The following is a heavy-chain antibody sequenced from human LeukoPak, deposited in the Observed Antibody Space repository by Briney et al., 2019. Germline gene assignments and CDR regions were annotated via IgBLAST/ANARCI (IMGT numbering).Heavy chain of an antibody. Sequence: PGRSLRLSCAASGFTFSSYGMHWVRQAPGKGLEWVAVISYDGSNKYYADSVKGRFTISRDNSKNTLYLQMNSLRAEDTAVYYCAKDQSMVYALSDPWGQGTLVTVSS. CDR2: ISYDGSNK. D-gene: IGHD2-8*01. CDR3: AKDQSMVYALSDP. CDR1: GFTFSSYG. V-gene: IGHV3-30*18. J-gene: IGHJ5*02.